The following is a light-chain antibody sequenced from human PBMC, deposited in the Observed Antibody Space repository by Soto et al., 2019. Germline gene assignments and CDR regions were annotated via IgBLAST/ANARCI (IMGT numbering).Light chain of an antibody. Sequence: QLVLTQSPSASASLGASVKLTSPLSSGHGSYAIAWHQQQPEKGPRYLMRLNSDGSHSKGDGIPDRFSGSSSGAERYLTISSLQSEDEADYYCQTWGSGIHVVFGGGTKLTVL. CDR3: QTWGSGIHVV. CDR1: SGHGSYA. CDR2: LNSDGSH. V-gene: IGLV4-69*01. J-gene: IGLJ2*01.